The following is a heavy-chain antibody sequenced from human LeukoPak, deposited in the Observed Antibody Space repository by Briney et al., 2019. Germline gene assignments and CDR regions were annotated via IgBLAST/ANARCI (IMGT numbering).Heavy chain of an antibody. CDR3: ARLRLVGAIRVGFYY. Sequence: GESLKISCKGSGYRFTSYWIGWVRQTPGKGLEWVGIIYSGDSETRYSPSFQGQVTMSADKSISTAYLQWSSLQASDTGMYYCARLRLVGAIRVGFYYWGQGTLVTVSS. V-gene: IGHV5-51*01. D-gene: IGHD1-26*01. CDR2: IYSGDSET. CDR1: GYRFTSYW. J-gene: IGHJ4*02.